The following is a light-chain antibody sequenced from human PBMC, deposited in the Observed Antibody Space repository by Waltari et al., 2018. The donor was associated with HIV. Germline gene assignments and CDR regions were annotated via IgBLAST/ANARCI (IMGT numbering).Light chain of an antibody. CDR2: EVS. CDR1: SSDVGGYNY. Sequence: QSALTQPPSASGSPGQSVTIPCTGTSSDVGGYNYVPWYQQHPGKAPKLMIYEVSKRPSGVPDRFSGSKSGNTASLTVSGLQAEDEADYYCSSYAGSNDNYVFGTGTKVTVL. CDR3: SSYAGSNDNYV. V-gene: IGLV2-8*01. J-gene: IGLJ1*01.